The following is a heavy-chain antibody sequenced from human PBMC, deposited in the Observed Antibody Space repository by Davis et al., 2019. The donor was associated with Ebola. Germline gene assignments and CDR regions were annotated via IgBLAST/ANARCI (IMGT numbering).Heavy chain of an antibody. V-gene: IGHV3-23*01. CDR2: ISGSGGST. D-gene: IGHD1-1*01. CDR1: GFTFSSYA. CDR3: ATGYNWNPD. Sequence: GESLKISCAASGFTFSSYAMSWVRQAPGKGLEWVSAISGSGGSTYYADSVKGRFTISRDNAKNSLYLQMNSLRDEDTAVYYCATGYNWNPDWGQGTLVTVSS. J-gene: IGHJ4*02.